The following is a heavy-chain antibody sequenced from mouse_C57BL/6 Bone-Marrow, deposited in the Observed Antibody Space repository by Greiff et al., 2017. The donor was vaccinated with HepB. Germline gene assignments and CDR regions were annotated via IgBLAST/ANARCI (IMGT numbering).Heavy chain of an antibody. D-gene: IGHD1-1*01. J-gene: IGHJ3*01. V-gene: IGHV1-78*01. CDR1: GYTFTDHT. CDR3: ARGEDYYGSSCAWFAY. Sequence: QVQLQQSDAELVKPGASVKISCKVSGYTFTDHTIHWMKQRPEQGLEWIGYIYPRDGSTKYNEKFKGKATLTADKSSSTAYMQLNSLTSEDSAVYFCARGEDYYGSSCAWFAYWGQGTLVTVSA. CDR2: IYPRDGST.